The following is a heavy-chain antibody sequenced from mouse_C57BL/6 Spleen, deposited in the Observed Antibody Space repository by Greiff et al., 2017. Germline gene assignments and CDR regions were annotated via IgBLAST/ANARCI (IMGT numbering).Heavy chain of an antibody. CDR1: GYAFSSYW. CDR3: ARGGVYYGSCPFCY. CDR2: IYPGDGDT. J-gene: IGHJ3*01. Sequence: VQLQQSGAELVKPGASVKISCKASGYAFSSYWMNWVKQRPGQGLEWIGQIYPGDGDTNYNGKFKGKATLTADTSSSTAYMQLSSLTSEDSAVYFCARGGVYYGSCPFCYRGNGALVTVSA. D-gene: IGHD1-1*01. V-gene: IGHV1-80*01.